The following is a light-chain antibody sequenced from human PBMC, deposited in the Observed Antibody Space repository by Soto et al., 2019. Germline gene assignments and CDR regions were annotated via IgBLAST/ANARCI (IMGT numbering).Light chain of an antibody. J-gene: IGKJ4*01. CDR3: QQYDNLPLT. CDR1: QDISNY. Sequence: DIQRTQSPSSLSASVGDRVTITCQASQDISNYLKWYQQKPGKAPKLLIYDASNLETGVPSRFSGSGSGTDFTFTISSLQPEDIATYYCQQYDNLPLTFGGGTKVEIK. CDR2: DAS. V-gene: IGKV1-33*01.